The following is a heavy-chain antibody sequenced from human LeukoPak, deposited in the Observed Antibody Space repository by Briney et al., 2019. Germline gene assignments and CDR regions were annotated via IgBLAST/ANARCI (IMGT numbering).Heavy chain of an antibody. D-gene: IGHD2-2*01. CDR2: TYYRSKWYN. J-gene: IGHJ6*02. V-gene: IGHV6-1*01. Sequence: GRTYYRSKWYNDYAVSVKSRITINPDTSKNQFSLQLNSVTPEDTAVYYCARDCSSTSCYSYVWGQGTTVTVSS. CDR3: ARDCSSTSCYSYV.